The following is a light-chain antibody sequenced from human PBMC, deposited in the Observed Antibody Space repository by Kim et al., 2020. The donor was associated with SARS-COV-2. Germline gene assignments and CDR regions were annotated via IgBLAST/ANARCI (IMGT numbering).Light chain of an antibody. V-gene: IGLV2-14*03. Sequence: QSALTQPASVSGSPGQSITISCTGTSSDIGGYNYVSWYQQYPGKAPKVLIYDVSNRPSGVSNRFSGSKSDNTASLTISGLQAEDEADYYFSSYTTSSTLFVFGPGTKVTVL. CDR2: DVS. CDR3: SSYTTSSTLFV. CDR1: SSDIGGYNY. J-gene: IGLJ1*01.